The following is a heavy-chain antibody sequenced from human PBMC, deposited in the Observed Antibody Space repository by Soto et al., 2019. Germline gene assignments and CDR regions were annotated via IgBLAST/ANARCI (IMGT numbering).Heavy chain of an antibody. CDR2: VAFDGRNR. J-gene: IGHJ4*02. CDR1: GCAFSTYA. D-gene: IGHD6-19*01. Sequence: PWGSLRLSCAASGCAFSTYAVHVVRQAPVKGRKWVARVAFDGRNRQYADRGQGRFTISRDNARSTLYLQMNSLRAEDTAVYYCARDRVYSGGWYKDYWGQGTLVTVSS. CDR3: ARDRVYSGGWYKDY. V-gene: IGHV3-30-3*01.